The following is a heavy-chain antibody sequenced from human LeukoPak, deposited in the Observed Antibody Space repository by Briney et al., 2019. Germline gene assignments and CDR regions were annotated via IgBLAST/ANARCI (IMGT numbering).Heavy chain of an antibody. J-gene: IGHJ6*02. CDR1: GGSFSGYY. Sequence: PSETLSLTCAVYGGSFSGYYWSWIRQPPGKGLEWIGEINHSGSTNYNPSLKSRVTISVDTSKNQFSLKLSSVTAADTAVYYCARETRGYGMDVWGQGTTVTVSS. CDR2: INHSGST. CDR3: ARETRGYGMDV. V-gene: IGHV4-34*01.